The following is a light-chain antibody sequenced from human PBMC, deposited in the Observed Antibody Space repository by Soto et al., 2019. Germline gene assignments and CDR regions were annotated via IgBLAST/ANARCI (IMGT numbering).Light chain of an antibody. J-gene: IGKJ1*01. Sequence: DIVLTQSPGTLSLSPGERATLSCRTSQTFGSNYLAWYQQKPGQAPRLLIYGVFNRATGIPDRFSGSGSGTDFTLIISKLEPEDYALYYCQHFSAFGQGTQVEIK. CDR2: GVF. CDR3: QHFSA. V-gene: IGKV3-20*01. CDR1: QTFGSNY.